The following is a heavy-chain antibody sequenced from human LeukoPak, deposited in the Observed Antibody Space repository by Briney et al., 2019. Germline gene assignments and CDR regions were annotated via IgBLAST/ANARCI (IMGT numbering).Heavy chain of an antibody. D-gene: IGHD5-18*01. CDR1: GGSISSYY. V-gene: IGHV4-59*01. J-gene: IGHJ6*03. CDR3: ARGTHPDSYGYDAYYYYYYMDV. Sequence: SETLSLTCTVSGGSISSYYWSWIRQPPGKGLEWIGYIYYSGSTNYNPSLKSRVTISVDTSKNQFSLKLSSVTAADTAVYYCARGTHPDSYGYDAYYYYYYMDVWGKGTTVTISS. CDR2: IYYSGST.